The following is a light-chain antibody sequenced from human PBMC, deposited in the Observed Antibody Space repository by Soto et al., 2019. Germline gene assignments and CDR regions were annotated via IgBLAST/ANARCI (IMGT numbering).Light chain of an antibody. V-gene: IGKV3-15*01. CDR1: QTVSNK. J-gene: IGKJ4*02. Sequence: EIVMTQSPCTLSVSPGERATLFCRASQTVSNKLAWYQQKPGQAPRLIIYGASTRATGIPARFSGSGSGTDFTLTISSLQSEDFAIYYCQQYNKWPKFGGGTKVDIK. CDR3: QQYNKWPK. CDR2: GAS.